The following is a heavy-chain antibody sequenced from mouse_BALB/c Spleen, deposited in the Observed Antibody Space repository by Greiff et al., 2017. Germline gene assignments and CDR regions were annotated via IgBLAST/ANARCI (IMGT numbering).Heavy chain of an antibody. CDR1: GYTFTSYW. CDR2: IYPGDGDT. J-gene: IGHJ3*01. Sequence: SGAELARPGASVKLSCKASGYTFTSYWMQWVKQRPGQGLEWIGAIYPGDGDTRYTQKFKGKATLTADKSSSTAYMQLSSLASEDSAVYYCARDYEFAYWGQGTLVTVSA. CDR3: ARDYEFAY. D-gene: IGHD2-4*01. V-gene: IGHV1-87*01.